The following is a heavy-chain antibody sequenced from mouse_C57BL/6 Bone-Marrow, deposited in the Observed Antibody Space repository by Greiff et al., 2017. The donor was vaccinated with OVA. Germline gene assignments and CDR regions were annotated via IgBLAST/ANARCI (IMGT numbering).Heavy chain of an antibody. J-gene: IGHJ1*03. CDR3: ARHGGLRRHNWYFDV. Sequence: EVQRVESGGGLVQPGGSLKLSCAASGFTFSDYYMYWVRQTPEKRLEWVAYISNGGGSTYYPDTVKGRFTIPRDNAKNTLYLQMSRLKSEDTAMYYCARHGGLRRHNWYFDVWGTGTTVTVSS. CDR2: ISNGGGST. V-gene: IGHV5-12*01. D-gene: IGHD2-4*01. CDR1: GFTFSDYY.